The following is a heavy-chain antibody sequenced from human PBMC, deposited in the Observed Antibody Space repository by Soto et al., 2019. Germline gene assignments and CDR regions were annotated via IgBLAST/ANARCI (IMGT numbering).Heavy chain of an antibody. D-gene: IGHD5-12*01. Sequence: PSETLSLTCAVSGGSISSSNWWSWVRQPPGKGLEWIGEIYHSGSTNYNPSLKSRVTISVDKSKNQFSLKLSSVTAADTAVYYCARVEVMATITMDVWGQGTTVTVSS. CDR3: ARVEVMATITMDV. CDR1: GGSISSSNW. V-gene: IGHV4-4*02. J-gene: IGHJ6*02. CDR2: IYHSGST.